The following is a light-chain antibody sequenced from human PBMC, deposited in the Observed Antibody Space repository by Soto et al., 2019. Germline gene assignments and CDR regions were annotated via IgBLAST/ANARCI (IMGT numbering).Light chain of an antibody. V-gene: IGKV1-9*01. CDR2: AAS. Sequence: IQLTQSPSSLSASVGDRVTITCRASQGISSYLAWYQQKPGKAPKLLIYAASTLQSGVPSRFSGSGSGTDFTLTISSLQPEDFATYYCQQYGSSCTFGQGTRLEIK. J-gene: IGKJ5*01. CDR1: QGISSY. CDR3: QQYGSSCT.